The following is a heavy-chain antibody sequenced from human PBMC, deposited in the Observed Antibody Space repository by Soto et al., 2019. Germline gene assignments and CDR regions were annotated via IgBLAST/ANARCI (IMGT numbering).Heavy chain of an antibody. CDR3: ARISRYCSGGDCHA. D-gene: IGHD2-15*01. Sequence: PGGSLRLSCAASGVSFNSYDMHWVRQAPGKGPEWVAIISYDGSNTYYSDSVRGRFTISRDNSKDTLYLQMHSLRSEDTAIYYCARISRYCSGGDCHAWRQRTQVTVSS. J-gene: IGHJ5*02. V-gene: IGHV3-30*03. CDR2: ISYDGSNT. CDR1: GVSFNSYD.